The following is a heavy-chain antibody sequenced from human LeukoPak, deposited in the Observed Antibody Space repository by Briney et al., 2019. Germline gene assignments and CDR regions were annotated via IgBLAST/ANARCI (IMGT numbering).Heavy chain of an antibody. V-gene: IGHV4-4*07. CDR1: GRSISSYY. J-gene: IGHJ4*02. Sequence: PSETLSLTCTVSGRSISSYYWGWVRQPPGEGLEWIGRIYTTGTTHYNPSLKSRVTMSVDTSTNQFSLNLRSMTAADTAVYYCGRQGYTASYYFLDYWSQRTLVTVS. CDR2: IYTTGTT. CDR3: GRQGYTASYYFLDY. D-gene: IGHD1-26*01.